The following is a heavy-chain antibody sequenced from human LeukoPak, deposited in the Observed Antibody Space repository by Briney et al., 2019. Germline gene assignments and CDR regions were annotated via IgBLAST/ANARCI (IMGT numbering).Heavy chain of an antibody. Sequence: GESLKISCKGSGYSFTSHWIGWVRQMPGKGLEWMGIIYPGDSDTRYSPSFQGQVTISADKSISTAYLQWSSLKASDTAMYYCARQRSARRSAFDIWGQGTMVTVSS. CDR2: IYPGDSDT. V-gene: IGHV5-51*01. CDR3: ARQRSARRSAFDI. J-gene: IGHJ3*02. CDR1: GYSFTSHW.